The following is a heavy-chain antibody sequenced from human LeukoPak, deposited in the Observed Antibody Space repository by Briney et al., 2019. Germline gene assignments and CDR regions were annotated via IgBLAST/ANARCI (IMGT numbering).Heavy chain of an antibody. V-gene: IGHV3-23*01. J-gene: IGHJ4*02. D-gene: IGHD1-1*01. CDR1: GFSFSSHA. CDR2: IDISGGST. CDR3: ASEVRPNDY. Sequence: GVSLRLSCAASGFSFSSHAMCWVRQAPGKGLEWVSSIDISGGSTYYADSVQGRFTISRDKSKNTLYLQMNGLRAEDTALYYCASEVRPNDYWGQGTLVTVSS.